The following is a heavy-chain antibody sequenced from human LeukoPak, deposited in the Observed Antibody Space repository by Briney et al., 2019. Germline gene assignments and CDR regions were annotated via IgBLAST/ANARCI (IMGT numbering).Heavy chain of an antibody. CDR3: AKDRYDSSGYPGHFDY. CDR1: GFTFSSYA. J-gene: IGHJ4*02. V-gene: IGHV3-23*01. Sequence: GGSLRLSCAASGFTFSSYAMSWVRQAPGKGLEWVSAISGSGGSTYYADSVKGRFTISRDNSKNTLYLQMNSLRAEDTAVYYCAKDRYDSSGYPGHFDYWGQGTLVTVSS. D-gene: IGHD3-22*01. CDR2: ISGSGGST.